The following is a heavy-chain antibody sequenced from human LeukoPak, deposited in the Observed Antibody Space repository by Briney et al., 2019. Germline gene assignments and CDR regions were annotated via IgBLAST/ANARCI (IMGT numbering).Heavy chain of an antibody. CDR2: IYYSGST. J-gene: IGHJ3*02. CDR1: GGSISSYY. Sequence: SETLSLTCTVAGGSISSYYWSWIRQPPGKGLEWIGYIYYSGSTNYNPSLKSRVTISVDTSKNQFSLKMSSVTAADTAVYYCARANDYDSSGYYYLFAFDIWGQGTMVTVSS. V-gene: IGHV4-59*08. D-gene: IGHD3-22*01. CDR3: ARANDYDSSGYYYLFAFDI.